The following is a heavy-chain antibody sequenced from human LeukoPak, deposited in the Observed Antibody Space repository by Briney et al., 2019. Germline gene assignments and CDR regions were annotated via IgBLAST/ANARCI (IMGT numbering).Heavy chain of an antibody. J-gene: IGHJ4*02. Sequence: GASVKVSCKASGYTFTGYYMHWVRQAPGQGLEWMGWINPNSGGTNYAQKFQGRVTMTRDTSISTAYMELSRLRSDDTAVYYCASMGCSSTSCPPGDYWGQGTPVTVSS. V-gene: IGHV1-2*02. CDR2: INPNSGGT. CDR3: ASMGCSSTSCPPGDY. D-gene: IGHD2-2*01. CDR1: GYTFTGYY.